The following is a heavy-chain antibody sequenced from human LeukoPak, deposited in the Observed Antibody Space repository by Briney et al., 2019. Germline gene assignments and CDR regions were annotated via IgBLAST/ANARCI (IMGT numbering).Heavy chain of an antibody. CDR3: ARDRGIVGAPNWFDP. V-gene: IGHV1-69*13. CDR2: IIPIFGTA. J-gene: IGHJ5*02. D-gene: IGHD1-26*01. Sequence: SVKVSCKASGGTFSSYAISWVRQAPGQGLEWMGGIIPIFGTANYAQKFQGRVTITADESTSTAYMELSSLRSEDTAVYYCARDRGIVGAPNWFDPWGQGTLVTVSS. CDR1: GGTFSSYA.